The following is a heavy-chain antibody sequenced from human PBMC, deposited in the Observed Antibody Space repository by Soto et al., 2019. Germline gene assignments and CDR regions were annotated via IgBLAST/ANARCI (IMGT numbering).Heavy chain of an antibody. J-gene: IGHJ6*02. CDR2: MFNTGST. CDR1: GGSISGYY. D-gene: IGHD2-21*02. V-gene: IGHV4-59*01. Sequence: SETLSLTRTVSGGSISGYYWSWIRQPPGKGLEWIGYMFNTGSTVYTPSFKSRVTISVDTSKNQFSLKLNSETAADTAVYYCARDLWGYCGTDCYPLDVWGQGTTVT. CDR3: ARDLWGYCGTDCYPLDV.